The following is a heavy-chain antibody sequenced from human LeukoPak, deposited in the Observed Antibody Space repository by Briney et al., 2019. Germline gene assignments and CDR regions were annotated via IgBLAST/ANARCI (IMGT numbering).Heavy chain of an antibody. J-gene: IGHJ4*02. CDR2: ISGSGSSS. Sequence: GGSLRLSCAASGFTFSNYAMSWVRQAPGKGLEWVSVISGSGSSSYYADSVKGRFTISRDNSKNTLYLQMNSLRAEDTAVYYCAKRRPGVYYYDSSGYSDYWGQGTLVTVSS. D-gene: IGHD3-22*01. CDR1: GFTFSNYA. V-gene: IGHV3-23*01. CDR3: AKRRPGVYYYDSSGYSDY.